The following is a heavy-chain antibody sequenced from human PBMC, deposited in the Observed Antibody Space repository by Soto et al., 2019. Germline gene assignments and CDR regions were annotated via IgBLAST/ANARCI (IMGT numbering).Heavy chain of an antibody. V-gene: IGHV3-23*01. Sequence: GGSLRLSCAASESTFSSHAMSWVRQAPGKGLEWVSTISGSGGSTYYADYAKGRFTISRDSSKNTVYLQMNSLRAEDTALYYCAKFVSYFASSGYSHWGQGPLVTVSS. J-gene: IGHJ4*02. D-gene: IGHD3-22*01. CDR3: AKFVSYFASSGYSH. CDR1: ESTFSSHA. CDR2: ISGSGGST.